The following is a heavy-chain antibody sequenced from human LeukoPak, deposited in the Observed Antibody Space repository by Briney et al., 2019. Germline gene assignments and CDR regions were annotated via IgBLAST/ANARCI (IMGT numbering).Heavy chain of an antibody. J-gene: IGHJ3*02. Sequence: GGSLRLSCAASGFTFSIYAMSWVRQAPGKGLEWVSSISSKGELTFYADSVKGRFTISRDNTKNSLHLQMNSLRAEDTAVYYCARDSNPHGSGYYFDAFDMWGQGTMVTVSS. CDR1: GFTFSIYA. V-gene: IGHV3-23*01. CDR2: ISSKGELT. D-gene: IGHD3-22*01. CDR3: ARDSNPHGSGYYFDAFDM.